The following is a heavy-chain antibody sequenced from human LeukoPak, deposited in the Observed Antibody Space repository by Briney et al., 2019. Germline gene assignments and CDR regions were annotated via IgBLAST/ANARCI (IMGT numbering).Heavy chain of an antibody. D-gene: IGHD5-24*01. V-gene: IGHV4-34*01. CDR2: INHSGST. Sequence: PSETLSLTCAVYGGSFSGYYWSWIRQPPGKGLEWIGEINHSGSTNYNPSHKSRVTISVDTSKNQFSLKLSSVTAADTAVYYCARRRLQQPDYWGQGTLVTVSS. CDR3: ARRRLQQPDY. CDR1: GGSFSGYY. J-gene: IGHJ4*02.